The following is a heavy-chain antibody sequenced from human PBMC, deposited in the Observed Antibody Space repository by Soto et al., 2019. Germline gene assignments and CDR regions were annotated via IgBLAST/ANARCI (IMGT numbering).Heavy chain of an antibody. D-gene: IGHD5-12*01. Sequence: QVQLVQSGAEVKKPGASVKVSCKASGYTFTSYGISWVRQAPGQGLEWMGWISAYNGNTNYAQKLQGRVTMTTDTSTSTAYRELRSLRSDDTAVYYCARQSGYDGPENDAGGNYWGQGTLVTVSS. V-gene: IGHV1-18*01. CDR1: GYTFTSYG. CDR2: ISAYNGNT. J-gene: IGHJ4*02. CDR3: ARQSGYDGPENDAGGNY.